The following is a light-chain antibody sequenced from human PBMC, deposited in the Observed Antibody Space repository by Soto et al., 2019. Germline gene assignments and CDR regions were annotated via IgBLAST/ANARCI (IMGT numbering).Light chain of an antibody. Sequence: QSVLTQPASVSGSPGQSITISCTGTSSDVGDYNYVSWYQQHPGKAPKLMIYEVNNRPSGVSNRFSGSKSGNTASLTISGLQAEDEADYYCSSYTSSSTPDVFGTGTKLTVL. J-gene: IGLJ1*01. CDR2: EVN. CDR1: SSDVGDYNY. CDR3: SSYTSSSTPDV. V-gene: IGLV2-14*01.